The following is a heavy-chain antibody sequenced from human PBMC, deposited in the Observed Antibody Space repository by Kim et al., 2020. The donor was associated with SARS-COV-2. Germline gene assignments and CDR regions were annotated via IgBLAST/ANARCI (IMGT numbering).Heavy chain of an antibody. CDR2: INPNSGGT. D-gene: IGHD5-12*01. Sequence: ASVKVSCKASGYTFTGYYMHWVRQAPGQGLEWMGWINPNSGGTNYAQKFQGRVTMTRDTSISTAYMELSRLRSDDTAVYYCARGSGYDRGDFDYWGQGTLVTVSS. CDR1: GYTFTGYY. J-gene: IGHJ4*02. V-gene: IGHV1-2*02. CDR3: ARGSGYDRGDFDY.